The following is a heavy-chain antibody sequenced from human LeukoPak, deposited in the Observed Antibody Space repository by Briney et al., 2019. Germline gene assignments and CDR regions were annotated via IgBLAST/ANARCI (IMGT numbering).Heavy chain of an antibody. D-gene: IGHD3-9*01. CDR1: GGSISSGGYS. J-gene: IGHJ6*02. CDR2: IYHSGST. CDR3: ARETPPVLRYFDSDYGMDV. Sequence: SETLSLTCAVSGGSISSGGYSWSWIRQPPGKGLEWIGYIYHSGSTYYNPSLKSRVTISVDRSKNQFSLKLSSVTAADTAVYYCARETPPVLRYFDSDYGMDVWDQGTTVTVSS. V-gene: IGHV4-30-2*01.